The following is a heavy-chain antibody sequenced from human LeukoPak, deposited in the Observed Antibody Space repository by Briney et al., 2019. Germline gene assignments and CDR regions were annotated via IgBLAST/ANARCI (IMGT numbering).Heavy chain of an antibody. CDR2: IYPGDSDT. CDR3: ARQGSSSGWYGGRAGYFDY. V-gene: IGHV5-51*01. J-gene: IGHJ4*02. Sequence: VESLKISCKGSGYNFTSYWIGWVRQMPGEGLEWMGVIYPGDSDTRYTPSFQGQVTISADKSISTAYLQWSSLKASDTAMYYCARQGSSSGWYGGRAGYFDYWGQGILLPVSS. D-gene: IGHD6-19*01. CDR1: GYNFTSYW.